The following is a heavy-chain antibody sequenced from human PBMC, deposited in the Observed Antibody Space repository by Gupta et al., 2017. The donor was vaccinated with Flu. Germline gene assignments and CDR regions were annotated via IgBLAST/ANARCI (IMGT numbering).Heavy chain of an antibody. Sequence: EVQLVEPGGGLLQPGGSLRLSCAASAFPFSNYWMSWVRQAPGKGLEWVANIEKDGSKKYYVDSLKGRFTISRDNANNSLYLQMNSLRAEDTAIYYCARECPAHSSGWYGSDYWGQGTLVTGSS. CDR3: ARECPAHSSGWYGSDY. V-gene: IGHV3-7*01. D-gene: IGHD6-19*01. CDR1: AFPFSNYW. CDR2: IEKDGSKK. J-gene: IGHJ4*02.